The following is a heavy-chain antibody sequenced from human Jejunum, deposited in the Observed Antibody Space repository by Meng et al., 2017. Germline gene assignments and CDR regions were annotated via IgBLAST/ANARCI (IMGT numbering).Heavy chain of an antibody. Sequence: GQLEESGPGLVKPSGTPSLTCAVSGGSITTDWWNWVRQPPGKGLEWIGEIWHSGASNYNPSLRSRVTISVDKSKNQLSLELASLTAADTAVYYCARGATGTRPFDYWGQGTLVTVSS. J-gene: IGHJ4*02. CDR1: GGSITTDW. V-gene: IGHV4-4*02. CDR2: IWHSGAS. D-gene: IGHD5-12*01. CDR3: ARGATGTRPFDY.